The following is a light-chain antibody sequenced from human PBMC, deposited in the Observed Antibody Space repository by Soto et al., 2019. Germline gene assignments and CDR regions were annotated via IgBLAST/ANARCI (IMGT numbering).Light chain of an antibody. J-gene: IGKJ2*01. CDR3: QQYNDWPSNT. V-gene: IGKV3-15*01. Sequence: EIEMTQSPATLPVSPGERATLSCRASQSVSTNLAWYQQKPGQAPRLLIYGASTRAPGFPARFTGSGSGTEFTLTIRSLQSDDFAGYYCQQYNDWPSNTFGQGTKLEIK. CDR1: QSVSTN. CDR2: GAS.